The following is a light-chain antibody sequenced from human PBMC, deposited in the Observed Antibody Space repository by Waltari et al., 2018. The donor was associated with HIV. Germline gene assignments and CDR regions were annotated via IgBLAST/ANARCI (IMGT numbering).Light chain of an antibody. CDR3: QQYKSYSPSS. Sequence: DIQMTQSPSTLSASVGDTVAITGRASQSIDSWLAWYQQKPGKAPKLLIIKASNLDSGVPPSFSCSGSGTEFTLTITSLLPDDFATYYCQQYKSYSPSSFGQGTRLEIK. V-gene: IGKV1-5*03. CDR1: QSIDSW. CDR2: KAS. J-gene: IGKJ2*01.